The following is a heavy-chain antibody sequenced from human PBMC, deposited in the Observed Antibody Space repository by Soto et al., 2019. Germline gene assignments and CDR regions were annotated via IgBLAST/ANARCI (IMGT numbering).Heavy chain of an antibody. CDR3: ARLVDGGDATFDY. CDR2: INHSGST. CDR1: GGSFSGYY. J-gene: IGHJ4*02. Sequence: QVQLQQWGAGLLKPSETLSLTCAVYGGSFSGYYWSWIRLPPGKGLEWIGEINHSGSTNYNPSLKSLVNISVDTSKNQFSLKLSSVTAEDTAVYYCARLVDGGDATFDYWGQGTLVTVSS. D-gene: IGHD2-21*02. V-gene: IGHV4-34*01.